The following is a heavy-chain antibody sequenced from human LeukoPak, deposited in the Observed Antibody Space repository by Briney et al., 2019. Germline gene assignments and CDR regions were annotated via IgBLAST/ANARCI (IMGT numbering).Heavy chain of an antibody. V-gene: IGHV4-34*01. D-gene: IGHD5-12*01. CDR3: ARVYSGY. J-gene: IGHJ4*02. CDR1: GGSFSGYY. Sequence: SETLSLTCAVYGGSFSGYYWSWIRQPPGKGLEWIGEINLSGSTNYNPSLKSRVTISVDTSKNQFSLRLSSVTAADTAVYYCARVYSGYWGQGTLVTVSS. CDR2: INLSGST.